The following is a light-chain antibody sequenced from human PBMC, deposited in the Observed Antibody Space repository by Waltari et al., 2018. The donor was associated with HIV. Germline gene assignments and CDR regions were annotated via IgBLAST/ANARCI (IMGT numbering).Light chain of an antibody. Sequence: QSALTQPASVSGSPGQSITLSCTGTSSDVGGYHYVSWYQPHPDNAPKLMIYDVDERPSGISNRFSGSKSGNTASLTISGLQADDEAYYYCCSYAGSSTLVFGGGTMLTVL. J-gene: IGLJ2*01. CDR1: SSDVGGYHY. CDR2: DVD. V-gene: IGLV2-23*02. CDR3: CSYAGSSTLV.